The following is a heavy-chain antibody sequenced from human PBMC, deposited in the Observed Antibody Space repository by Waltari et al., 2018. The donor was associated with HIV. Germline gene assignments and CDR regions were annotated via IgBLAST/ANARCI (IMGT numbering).Heavy chain of an antibody. CDR1: GFTFSSYS. J-gene: IGHJ5*02. CDR2: ISSSSSTI. V-gene: IGHV3-48*04. Sequence: EVQLVESGGGLVQPGGSLRLSCAASGFTFSSYSMNWVRQAPGKGLEWVSYISSSSSTIYYADSVKGRFTISRDNAKNSLYLQMNSLRAEDTAVYYCASEYSGYDNWFDPWGQGTLVTVSS. CDR3: ASEYSGYDNWFDP. D-gene: IGHD5-12*01.